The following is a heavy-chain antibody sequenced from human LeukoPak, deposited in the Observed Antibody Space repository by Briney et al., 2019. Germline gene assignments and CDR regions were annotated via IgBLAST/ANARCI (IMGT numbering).Heavy chain of an antibody. CDR1: GGSISSHY. CDR3: ARPVPNSGNYPGAFDI. CDR2: IYTSGST. J-gene: IGHJ3*02. V-gene: IGHV4-4*07. D-gene: IGHD1-26*01. Sequence: SETLSLTCTVSGGSISSHYWSWIRQPAGKGLEWIGRIYTSGSTNYNPSLKSRVTMSVDTSKNQFSLKLSSVTTADTAVYYCARPVPNSGNYPGAFDIWGQGTMVTVSS.